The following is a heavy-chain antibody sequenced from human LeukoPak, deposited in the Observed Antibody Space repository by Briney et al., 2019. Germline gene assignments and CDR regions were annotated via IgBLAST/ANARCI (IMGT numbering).Heavy chain of an antibody. CDR2: IGGSGDNT. V-gene: IGHV3-23*01. CDR1: GFMFSNYA. D-gene: IGHD4-17*01. CDR3: AKVLYGAHDAFDL. J-gene: IGHJ3*01. Sequence: GGSLRLSCAASGFMFSNYATSWVRQAQGRLECVTIIGGSGDNTFYPDSVKGRFTISRDNTKNTLYLQMNNLEIEDTALYYCAKVLYGAHDAFDLWGQGTVVSVSS.